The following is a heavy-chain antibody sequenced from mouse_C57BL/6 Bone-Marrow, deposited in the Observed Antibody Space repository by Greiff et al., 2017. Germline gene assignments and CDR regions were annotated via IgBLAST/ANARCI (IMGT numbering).Heavy chain of an antibody. J-gene: IGHJ2*01. CDR2: ISYDGSN. Sequence: ESGPGLVKPSQSLSLTCSVTGYSITSGYYWNWIRQFPGNKLEWMGYISYDGSNNYNPSLKNRISITRDTSKNQFFLKLNSVTTEDTATYYCARVDDAYSGKNFDYWGQGTTLTVSS. D-gene: IGHD2-10*01. CDR3: ARVDDAYSGKNFDY. V-gene: IGHV3-6*01. CDR1: GYSITSGYY.